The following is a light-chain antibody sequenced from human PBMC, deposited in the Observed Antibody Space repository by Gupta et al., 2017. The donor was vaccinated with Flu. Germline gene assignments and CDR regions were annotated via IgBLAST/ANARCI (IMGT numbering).Light chain of an antibody. CDR2: RVS. CDR3: MQGTHWPT. V-gene: IGKV2-30*02. Sequence: AVMTHAPASLPVTLGQPASISCRSSQSLVHSNGNTYLTWFQQRPGQSPRRLIYRVSNRDSGVPDRFSGSGSGTDFTLKISRVEAEDVGVYYCMQGTHWPTFGQGTKVEIK. J-gene: IGKJ1*01. CDR1: QSLVHSNGNTY.